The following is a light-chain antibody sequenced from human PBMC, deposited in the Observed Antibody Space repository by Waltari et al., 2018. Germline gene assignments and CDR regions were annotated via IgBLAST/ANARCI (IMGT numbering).Light chain of an antibody. CDR3: QHYVRLPAT. J-gene: IGKJ1*01. Sequence: EVVLTQSPGTLSLSPGERATLSCRASQSVSRALAWYQQKPGQAPRLLIYGASIRATGIPDRFSGSGSRTDFSLTISRLEPADSAMYYCQHYVRLPATFGQGTKVEIK. CDR2: GAS. V-gene: IGKV3-20*01. CDR1: QSVSRA.